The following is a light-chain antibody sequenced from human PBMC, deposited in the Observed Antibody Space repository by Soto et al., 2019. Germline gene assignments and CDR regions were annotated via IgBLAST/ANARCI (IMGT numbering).Light chain of an antibody. CDR2: NVY. V-gene: IGLV2-14*03. CDR3: SAYTVSRTYV. J-gene: IGLJ1*01. Sequence: QSVLAQPASVSGSPGQSITISCTGTSSDVGAYNFVSWHQQHPGKAPKLMIYNVYDRPSGISYRVSGSKSGNTASLTTSGLQGEDEADYYCSAYTVSRTYVFGTGTKGTVL. CDR1: SSDVGAYNF.